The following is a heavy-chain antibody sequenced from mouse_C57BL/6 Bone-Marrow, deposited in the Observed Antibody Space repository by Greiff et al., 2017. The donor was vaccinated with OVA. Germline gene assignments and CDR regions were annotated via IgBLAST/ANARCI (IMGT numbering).Heavy chain of an antibody. CDR3: TGGYSSYYAMDY. Sequence: QVQLQQSGAELVRPGASVTLSCKASGYTFTDYEMHWVKQTPVHGLEWIGAIDPETGGTAYNQKFKGKATLTADKASSTAYMELRSLTAEDSAVYYCTGGYSSYYAMDYWGQGTAVTVSS. J-gene: IGHJ4*01. D-gene: IGHD2-5*01. CDR2: IDPETGGT. CDR1: GYTFTDYE. V-gene: IGHV1-15*01.